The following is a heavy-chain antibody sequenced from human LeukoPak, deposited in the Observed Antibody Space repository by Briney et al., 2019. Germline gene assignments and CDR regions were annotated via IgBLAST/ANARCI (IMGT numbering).Heavy chain of an antibody. CDR1: GFTFSSYA. CDR3: ARDGGRADYVGWFDP. V-gene: IGHV3-30*04. J-gene: IGHJ5*02. Sequence: PGGSLRLSCAASGFTFSSYAMHWVRQAPGKGLEWVAVISYDGSNKYYADSVKGRFTISRDNSKNTLCLQMNSLRAEDTAVYYCARDGGRADYVGWFDPWGQGTLVTVSS. D-gene: IGHD4-23*01. CDR2: ISYDGSNK.